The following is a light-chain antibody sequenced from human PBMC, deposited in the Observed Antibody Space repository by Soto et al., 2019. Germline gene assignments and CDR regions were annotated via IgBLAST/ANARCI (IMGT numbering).Light chain of an antibody. CDR2: GAS. J-gene: IGKJ1*01. V-gene: IGKV3-20*01. Sequence: EIVLTQSPGTLSLSPGEGATLSCRASQRIGGNFLAWYQQRRGQAPRLLIHGASNRATGIPDRFSGSGAGTDFTLTSTRLEPEYFAVYYCQQYGGSPRTFGQGTNVEVK. CDR1: QRIGGNF. CDR3: QQYGGSPRT.